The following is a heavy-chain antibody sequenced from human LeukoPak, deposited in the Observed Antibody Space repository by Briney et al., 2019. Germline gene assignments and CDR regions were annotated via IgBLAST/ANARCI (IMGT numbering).Heavy chain of an antibody. CDR3: ARGYNFWSGYYNWFDP. Sequence: PSETLSLTCAVSGGSISSSNWWSWVRQPPGKGLEWIGEIYHSGSTNYNPSLKSRVTISVDKSKNQFSLKLSSVTAADTAVYYCARGYNFWSGYYNWFDPWGQGTLVTVSS. CDR1: GGSISSSNW. D-gene: IGHD3-3*01. V-gene: IGHV4-4*02. J-gene: IGHJ5*02. CDR2: IYHSGST.